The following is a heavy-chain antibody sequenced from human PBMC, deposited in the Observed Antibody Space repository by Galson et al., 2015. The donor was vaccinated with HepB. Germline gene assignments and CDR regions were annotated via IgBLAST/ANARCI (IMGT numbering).Heavy chain of an antibody. CDR2: FDPEDGET. CDR1: GYTLTELS. CDR3: ARDGPYYDFWSGLSHPLGGAFDI. Sequence: SVKVSCKVSGYTLTELSMHWVRQAPGKGLEWMGGFDPEDGETIYAQKFQGRVTMTEDTSTDTAYMELSSLRSEDTAVYYCARDGPYYDFWSGLSHPLGGAFDIWGQGTMVTVSS. D-gene: IGHD3-3*01. V-gene: IGHV1-24*01. J-gene: IGHJ3*02.